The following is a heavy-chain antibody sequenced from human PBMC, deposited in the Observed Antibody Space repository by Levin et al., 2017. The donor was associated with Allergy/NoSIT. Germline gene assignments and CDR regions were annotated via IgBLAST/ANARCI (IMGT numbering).Heavy chain of an antibody. CDR2: ISYDGSNK. Sequence: GGSLRLSCAASGFTFSSYAMHWVRQAPGKGLEWVAVISYDGSNKYYADSVKGRFTISRDNSKNTLYLQMNSLRAEDTAVYYCARDVDLSRAGRFGEFTAFDIWGQGTMVTVSS. CDR1: GFTFSSYA. V-gene: IGHV3-30-3*01. D-gene: IGHD3-10*01. J-gene: IGHJ3*02. CDR3: ARDVDLSRAGRFGEFTAFDI.